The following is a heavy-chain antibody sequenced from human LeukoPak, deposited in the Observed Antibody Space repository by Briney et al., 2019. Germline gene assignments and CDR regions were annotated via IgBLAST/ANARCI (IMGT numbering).Heavy chain of an antibody. D-gene: IGHD5-12*01. Sequence: SETLSLTCAVYGGSFSGYYWSWIRQPPGKGLEWIGEINQSGSTNYNPSLKGRVTISVDTSKNQFSLKLSSVTAADTAVYYCARDHGYSGYDSPYYYGMDVWGQGTTVTVSS. CDR1: GGSFSGYY. J-gene: IGHJ6*02. V-gene: IGHV4-34*01. CDR3: ARDHGYSGYDSPYYYGMDV. CDR2: INQSGST.